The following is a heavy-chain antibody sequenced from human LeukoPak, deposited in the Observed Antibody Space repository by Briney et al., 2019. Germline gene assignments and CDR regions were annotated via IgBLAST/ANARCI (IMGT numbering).Heavy chain of an antibody. D-gene: IGHD6-13*01. CDR1: GYTFTSYG. Sequence: SVKVSCKASGYTFTSYGISWVRQAPGQGLEWMGGIIPIFGTANYAQKFQGRVTITADESTSTAYMELSSLRSEDTAVYYCARGPPGYSSSYYYYYYYMDVWGKGTTVTISS. J-gene: IGHJ6*03. V-gene: IGHV1-69*13. CDR2: IIPIFGTA. CDR3: ARGPPGYSSSYYYYYYYMDV.